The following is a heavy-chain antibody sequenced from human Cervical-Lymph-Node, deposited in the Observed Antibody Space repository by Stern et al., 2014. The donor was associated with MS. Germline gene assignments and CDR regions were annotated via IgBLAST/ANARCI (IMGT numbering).Heavy chain of an antibody. CDR3: AREDYDGTGHPYYYGLDV. D-gene: IGHD3-22*01. J-gene: IGHJ6*02. CDR2: IFPSGST. CDR1: GGSIASSSYY. Sequence: VQLVESCPGRVKPSQTLSLTCTVSGGSIASSSYYWSWIRQPAGKGLEWIGRIFPSGSTNYTPSLKSRVTLSIDTPKNQSPLRLSSVTAADTAVYYCAREDYDGTGHPYYYGLDVWGQGTTVTVSS. V-gene: IGHV4-61*02.